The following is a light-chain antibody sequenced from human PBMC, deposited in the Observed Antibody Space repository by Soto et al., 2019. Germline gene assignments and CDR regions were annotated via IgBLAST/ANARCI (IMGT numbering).Light chain of an antibody. Sequence: SYELTQPPSVSVSPGQTARITCSGDALPKKCAYWYQQKSGQAPVLVIYDDNKRPSGIPERFSGSSSGTMATLTISGAQVEDEADYYCYSTDSSGHHRVFGGGTKLTVL. CDR1: ALPKKC. V-gene: IGLV3-10*01. CDR2: DDN. J-gene: IGLJ3*02. CDR3: YSTDSSGHHRV.